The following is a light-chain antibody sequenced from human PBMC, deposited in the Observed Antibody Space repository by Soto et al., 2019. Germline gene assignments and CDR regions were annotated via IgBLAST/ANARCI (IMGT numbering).Light chain of an antibody. Sequence: DIQMTQSPSSLSASVGDRVTITCQASQDINNFLNWYQQKPGKAPKLLIYGASNLETGVPSRFSGRGSGTDFTFTITNLQPDDFAIYYCQQYDSLAQCTFGGGTKVEIE. CDR2: GAS. V-gene: IGKV1-33*01. CDR3: QQYDSLAQCT. CDR1: QDINNF. J-gene: IGKJ4*01.